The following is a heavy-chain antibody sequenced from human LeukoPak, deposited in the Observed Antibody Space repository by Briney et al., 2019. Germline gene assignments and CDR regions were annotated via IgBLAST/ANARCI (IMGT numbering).Heavy chain of an antibody. V-gene: IGHV4-34*01. J-gene: IGHJ4*02. CDR3: ARGSRQIDY. CDR2: INHSGST. CDR1: GGSFSGYY. Sequence: PSESLSLTCAVYGGSFSGYYWSWIRQPPGKGLEWIGEINHSGSTNYNASLKGRVTISVDTSKNQFSLRLSSVTAADTAVYYCARGSRQIDYWGQGTLVTVSS.